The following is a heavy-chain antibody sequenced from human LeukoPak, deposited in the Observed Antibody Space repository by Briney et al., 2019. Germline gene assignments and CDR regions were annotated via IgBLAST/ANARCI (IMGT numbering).Heavy chain of an antibody. J-gene: IGHJ6*03. CDR2: IYYTGST. Sequence: PSETLSLTCTVSGVSISSSSYYWGWIRQPPGKGLEWIGSIYYTGSTYNNPSLKSRVTISVDTFKNQFSLKLSSVTAADTAVYYCARHELQPQYYYYYMDVWGKGTTVTVSS. D-gene: IGHD1-26*01. CDR1: GVSISSSSYY. V-gene: IGHV4-39*01. CDR3: ARHELQPQYYYYYMDV.